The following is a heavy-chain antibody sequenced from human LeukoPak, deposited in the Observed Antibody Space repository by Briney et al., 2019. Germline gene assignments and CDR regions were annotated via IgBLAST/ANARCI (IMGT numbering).Heavy chain of an antibody. CDR2: IIPIFGTA. J-gene: IGHJ4*02. CDR3: ATQAVGGNEEPYYFDY. V-gene: IGHV1-69*06. D-gene: IGHD4-23*01. Sequence: SVKVSCKASGGTFSSYAISWVRQAPGQGLEWMGGIIPIFGTANYAQKFQGRVTMTEDTSTDTAYMELSSPRSEDTAVYYCATQAVGGNEEPYYFDYWGQGTLVTVSS. CDR1: GGTFSSYA.